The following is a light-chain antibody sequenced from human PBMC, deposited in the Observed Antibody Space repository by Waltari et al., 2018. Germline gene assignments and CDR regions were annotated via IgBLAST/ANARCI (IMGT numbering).Light chain of an antibody. Sequence: EIVMTQSPATLSVSPGEAATLSCRASRAIANNLAWYQQKPGQALRLPIYDASTRATGIPARFSGSWSGTEFTLTITSLQSEDSAVYFCQQFNTRYSFGQGTKLEIK. CDR2: DAS. CDR3: QQFNTRYS. J-gene: IGKJ2*01. V-gene: IGKV3-15*01. CDR1: RAIANN.